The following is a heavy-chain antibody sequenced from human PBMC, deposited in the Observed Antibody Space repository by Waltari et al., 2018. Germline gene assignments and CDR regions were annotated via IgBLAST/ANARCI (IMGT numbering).Heavy chain of an antibody. Sequence: QVQLVQSGAEVKKPGASVKVSCKASGYTFTSYTMHWVRQAPGQRLEWMGWINAGKGNTTYSQEFPGRVTITRDTSASTAYMEVSSLRSEATAVYYCAREVGPSSCWYSNYYYYGMDVWGQGNTVTVSS. J-gene: IGHJ6*02. CDR2: INAGKGNT. CDR3: AREVGPSSCWYSNYYYYGMDV. V-gene: IGHV1-3*01. D-gene: IGHD6-19*01. CDR1: GYTFTSYT.